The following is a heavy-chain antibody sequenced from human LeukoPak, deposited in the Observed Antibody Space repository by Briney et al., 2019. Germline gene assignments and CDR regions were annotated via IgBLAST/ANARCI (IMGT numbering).Heavy chain of an antibody. V-gene: IGHV3-48*01. Sequence: GGSLRLSCAASGFTFSSYGINWVRQAPGKGLEWVSYISSSSSTIYYADSVKGRFTISRDNAKNSLYLQMNSLRAEDTAVYYCARDSCSGGSCYLDYWGQGTLVTVSS. CDR1: GFTFSSYG. CDR3: ARDSCSGGSCYLDY. J-gene: IGHJ4*02. CDR2: ISSSSSTI. D-gene: IGHD2-15*01.